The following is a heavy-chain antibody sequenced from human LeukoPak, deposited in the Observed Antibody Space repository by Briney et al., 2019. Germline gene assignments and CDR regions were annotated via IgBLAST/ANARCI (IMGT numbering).Heavy chain of an antibody. CDR2: ISGSGGST. V-gene: IGHV3-23*01. J-gene: IGHJ4*02. Sequence: GGSLRLSCAASGFTFSSYAMSWVRQAPGKGLEWVSGISGSGGSTYYADSVKGRFTISGDNSKNTLYLQMNSLRAEDTAVYYCAKATASIAARPGFHYWGQGTLVTVSS. CDR1: GFTFSSYA. CDR3: AKATASIAARPGFHY. D-gene: IGHD6-6*01.